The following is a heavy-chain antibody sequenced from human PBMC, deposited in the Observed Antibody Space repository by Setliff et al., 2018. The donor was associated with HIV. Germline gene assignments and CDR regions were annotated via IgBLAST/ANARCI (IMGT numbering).Heavy chain of an antibody. V-gene: IGHV1-69*13. CDR1: GYTFISYG. CDR3: ATRTRWIQLSFDGIFDY. CDR2: IIPFFGTT. Sequence: SVKVSCKASGYTFISYGITWVRQAPGQGLEWVGGIIPFFGTTLYEQKFQGRVTITADESKSTAYLELSSLRSEDTAVYYCATRTRWIQLSFDGIFDYWGQGTPVTVSS. J-gene: IGHJ4*02. D-gene: IGHD5-18*01.